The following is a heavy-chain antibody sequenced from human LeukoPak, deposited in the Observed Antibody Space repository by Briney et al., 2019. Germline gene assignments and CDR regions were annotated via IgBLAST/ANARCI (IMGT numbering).Heavy chain of an antibody. Sequence: ASVKLSCKASGYTFTSYYMHWVRQAPGQGLEWMGLINPTGGSTGYAQKFQGRVNMTRDMSTSTDYMELSSLRSEDTAIYYCARDNSVGDNAWWFDPWGQGTLVTVSS. J-gene: IGHJ5*02. CDR1: GYTFTSYY. D-gene: IGHD1-26*01. CDR3: ARDNSVGDNAWWFDP. V-gene: IGHV1-46*01. CDR2: INPTGGST.